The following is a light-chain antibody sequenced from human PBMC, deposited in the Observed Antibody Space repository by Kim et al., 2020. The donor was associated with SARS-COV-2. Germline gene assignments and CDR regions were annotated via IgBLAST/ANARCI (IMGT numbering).Light chain of an antibody. CDR2: DVT. CDR1: ISDNGGDNY. Sequence: QSITISCTGTISDNGGDNYVAWYQQHPGKDPRLMIYDVTKRPSGCANRCSGSKSGDTASLTISGRQAEDEADDYCTTYASSSTLGVFGGGTQLTVL. CDR3: TTYASSSTLGV. V-gene: IGLV2-14*03. J-gene: IGLJ3*02.